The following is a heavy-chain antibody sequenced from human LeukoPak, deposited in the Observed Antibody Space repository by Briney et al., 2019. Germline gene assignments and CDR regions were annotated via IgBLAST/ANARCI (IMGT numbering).Heavy chain of an antibody. D-gene: IGHD2-21*02. CDR2: IYPGDSDT. CDR3: ARLAGSEATAIRAYAFDI. CDR1: GYSFATYW. J-gene: IGHJ3*02. V-gene: IGHV5-51*01. Sequence: GESLKISGKGSGYSFATYWIGWVRQMPGKGLKWMGIIYPGDSDTRYSPSFQDQVTISAEKSMSTAYLQWSSLKASDTAMFYCARLAGSEATAIRAYAFDIWGQGTMVTVSS.